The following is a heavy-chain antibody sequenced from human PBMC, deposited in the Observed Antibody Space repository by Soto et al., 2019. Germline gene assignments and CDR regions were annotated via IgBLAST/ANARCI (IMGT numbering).Heavy chain of an antibody. CDR2: INHSGST. J-gene: IGHJ5*02. CDR3: TTVKWPNNWFDP. Sequence: SETLSLTCAVFGGSFSGYYWSWIRQPPGKGLEWIGEINHSGSTNYNPSLKSRVTISVDTSKNQFSLNLYSVTAADTAVYYCTTVKWPNNWFDPWGQGTLVPVSS. CDR1: GGSFSGYY. V-gene: IGHV4-34*01. D-gene: IGHD5-12*01.